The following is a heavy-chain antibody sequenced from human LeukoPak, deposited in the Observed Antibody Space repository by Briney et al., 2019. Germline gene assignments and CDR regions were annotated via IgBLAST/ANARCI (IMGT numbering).Heavy chain of an antibody. V-gene: IGHV3-21*01. J-gene: IGHJ4*02. CDR3: ARDLNYYDSSGSRRN. CDR2: ISSSSYI. CDR1: GFAFSSYS. D-gene: IGHD3-22*01. Sequence: PGGSLRLSCAASGFAFSSYSMNWVRQAPGKGLEWVSSISSSSYIYYADSVKGRFTISRDNAKNSLYLQMNSLRAEDTAVYYCARDLNYYDSSGSRRNWGQGTLVTVSS.